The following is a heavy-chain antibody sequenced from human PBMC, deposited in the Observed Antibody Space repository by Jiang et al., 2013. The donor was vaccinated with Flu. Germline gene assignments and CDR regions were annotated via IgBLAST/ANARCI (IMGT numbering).Heavy chain of an antibody. D-gene: IGHD1-26*01. CDR3: ARETEWELLDGPNWFDP. CDR2: AYYRSKWYN. V-gene: IGHV6-1*01. CDR1: GDSVSSNSAA. J-gene: IGHJ5*02. Sequence: TCAISGDSVSSNSAAWNWIRQSPSRGLEWLGRAYYRSKWYNDYAVSVKSRITINPDTSKNQFSLQLNSVTPEDTAVYYCARETEWELLDGPNWFDPGAREPWSPSPQ.